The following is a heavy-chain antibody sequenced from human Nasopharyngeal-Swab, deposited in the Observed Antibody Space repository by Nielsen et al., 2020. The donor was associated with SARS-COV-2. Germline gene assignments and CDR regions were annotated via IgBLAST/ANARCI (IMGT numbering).Heavy chain of an antibody. CDR3: IKNLEYGFYAFHI. CDR2: IRSKIDSHAT. CDR1: GFIFSGSA. J-gene: IGHJ3*02. V-gene: IGHV3-73*01. Sequence: GESLKISCEASGFIFSGSAIHWVRQASGKGLEWVGRIRSKIDSHATAYGASVKGRFTISRDDSKNTAYLQMNSLKTEDTAVYYCIKNLEYGFYAFHIWGQGTKVTVSS. D-gene: IGHD3-3*01.